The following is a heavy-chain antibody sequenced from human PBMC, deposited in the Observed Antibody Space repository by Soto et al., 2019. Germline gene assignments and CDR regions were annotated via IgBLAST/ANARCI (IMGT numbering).Heavy chain of an antibody. CDR1: GYTFTNNC. Sequence: PVESVTISCQASGYTFTNNCIIWVLQMPGKGLEWMGRIDPSDSYVDYSPAFQGHVTISVDKSINTAYLQWSSLKASDTAMYYCARHGGGYSYGSWFDPWGQGTMVTVSS. J-gene: IGHJ5*02. V-gene: IGHV5-10-1*01. CDR2: IDPSDSYV. CDR3: ARHGGGYSYGSWFDP. D-gene: IGHD5-18*01.